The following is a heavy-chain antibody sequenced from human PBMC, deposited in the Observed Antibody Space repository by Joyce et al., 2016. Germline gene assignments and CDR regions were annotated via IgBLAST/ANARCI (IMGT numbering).Heavy chain of an antibody. V-gene: IGHV1-69*09. Sequence: QVQLVQSGAEVKKPGSSVKVSCQASGGTFSNYAITWVRQAPGQGLVWMGRIIPVLGLVTYAQRFRGRVTISAEKSTTTAYLVLSSLRSDDTAMSYCARGRASSWEINRSAYFDYWGQGTLDTVSS. CDR3: ARGRASSWEINRSAYFDY. CDR1: GGTFSNYA. CDR2: IIPVLGLV. J-gene: IGHJ4*02. D-gene: IGHD6-13*01.